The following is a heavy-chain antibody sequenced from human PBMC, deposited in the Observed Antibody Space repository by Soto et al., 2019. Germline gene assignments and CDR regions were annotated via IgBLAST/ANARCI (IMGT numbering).Heavy chain of an antibody. CDR1: GFNFRSYS. D-gene: IGHD6-19*01. CDR2: ISSSDINI. CDR3: AKEYSSGWYYFDY. J-gene: IGHJ4*02. V-gene: IGHV3-48*01. Sequence: GGPLRLSCLASGFNFRSYSMNWVSQAPGKGLEWISYISSSDINIYYADSVRGRFTISRDIAKNSLYLQMNSLRAEDTAVYYCAKEYSSGWYYFDYWGQGTLVTVSS.